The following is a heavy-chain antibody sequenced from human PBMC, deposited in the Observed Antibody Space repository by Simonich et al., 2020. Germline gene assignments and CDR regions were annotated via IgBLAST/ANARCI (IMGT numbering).Heavy chain of an antibody. D-gene: IGHD1-1*01. CDR3: ARSTTGTTAFDI. CDR1: GYTFTSYG. V-gene: IGHV1-18*01. CDR2: ITTYNTNT. Sequence: QVQLVQSGAEVKKPGASVKVSCKASGYTFTSYGISWVRQAPGQGLEWMGWITTYNTNTNYAQKLQGRVTMTTDTSTSTAYMKLRSLRSDDTAVYYCARSTTGTTAFDIWGQGTMVTVSS. J-gene: IGHJ3*02.